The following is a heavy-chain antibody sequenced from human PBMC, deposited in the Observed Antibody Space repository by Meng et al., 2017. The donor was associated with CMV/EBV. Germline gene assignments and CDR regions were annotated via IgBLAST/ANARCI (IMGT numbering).Heavy chain of an antibody. Sequence: ASVKVSCKASGFTFTGYYIHWVRQAPGQGLEWMGWIDPSSGGTNYAQRFQGRVTMTRDTSISTAYMELTRPRSDDTAVYYCARTAYNSGWWGGEYYSGMDVWGQGTTVTVSS. CDR1: GFTFTGYY. D-gene: IGHD6-19*01. CDR3: ARTAYNSGWWGGEYYSGMDV. V-gene: IGHV1-2*02. J-gene: IGHJ6*02. CDR2: IDPSSGGT.